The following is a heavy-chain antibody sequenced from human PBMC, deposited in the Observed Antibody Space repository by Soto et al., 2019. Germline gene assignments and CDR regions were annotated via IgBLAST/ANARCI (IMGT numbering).Heavy chain of an antibody. D-gene: IGHD5-12*01. Sequence: QVQLVQSGAEVRQPGSSVKVSCKPSGGTFSSYTIAWVRQAPGQGLEFTGRIIPVLGMPNYAQKFQDRVTLTADTSTNTAYMELNSLKSEDTAVYYCATTSSRAYPGSDFRRHWYFALWGRGTLVTVSS. CDR1: GGTFSSYT. J-gene: IGHJ2*01. CDR2: IIPVLGMP. CDR3: ATTSSRAYPGSDFRRHWYFAL. V-gene: IGHV1-69*02.